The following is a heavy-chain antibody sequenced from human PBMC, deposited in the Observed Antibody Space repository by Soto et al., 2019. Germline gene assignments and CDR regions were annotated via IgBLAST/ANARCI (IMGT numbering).Heavy chain of an antibody. V-gene: IGHV4-34*01. CDR1: GGSFSGYY. CDR2: INHSGST. CDR3: AREGGQLVRFDY. Sequence: SETLSLTCAVYGGSFSGYYWTWIRQPPGKGLEWIGEINHSGSTNYNPSLKSRVTISVDTSKNQFSLKLSSVTAADTAVYYCAREGGQLVRFDYWRQGTLVTVSS. D-gene: IGHD6-6*01. J-gene: IGHJ4*02.